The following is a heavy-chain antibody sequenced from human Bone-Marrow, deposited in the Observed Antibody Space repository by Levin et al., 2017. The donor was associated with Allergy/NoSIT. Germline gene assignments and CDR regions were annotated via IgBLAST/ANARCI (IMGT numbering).Heavy chain of an antibody. D-gene: IGHD3-9*01. V-gene: IGHV1-58*01. CDR3: AAKGRGYFDWLWGGGFDY. Sequence: SVKVSCKASGFTFTSSAVQWVRQARGQRLEWIGWIVVGSGNTNYAQKFQERVTITRDMSTSTAYMELSSLRSEDTAGYYCAAKGRGYFDWLWGGGFDYWGQGTLVTVSS. J-gene: IGHJ4*02. CDR1: GFTFTSSA. CDR2: IVVGSGNT.